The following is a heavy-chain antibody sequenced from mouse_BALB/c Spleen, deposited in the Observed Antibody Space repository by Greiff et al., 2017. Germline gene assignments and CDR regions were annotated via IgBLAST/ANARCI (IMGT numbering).Heavy chain of an antibody. D-gene: IGHD2-10*02. J-gene: IGHJ2*01. Sequence: DGKLVESGGGLVKPGGSLKLSCAASGFSFSSYAMSWVRQTPEKRLEWVASISSGGSTYYPDSVKGRFTISRDNARNILYLQMSSLRSEDTAMYYCAREPLVDPLDYWGQGTTLTVSS. CDR2: ISSGGST. V-gene: IGHV5-6-5*01. CDR1: GFSFSSYA. CDR3: AREPLVDPLDY.